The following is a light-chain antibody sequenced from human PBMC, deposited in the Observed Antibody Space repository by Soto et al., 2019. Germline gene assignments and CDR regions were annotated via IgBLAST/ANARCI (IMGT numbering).Light chain of an antibody. J-gene: IGLJ2*01. CDR1: SSDIGGYNY. Sequence: QSALTQPASVSGSPGQSITISCTGTSSDIGGYNYVSWYQHHPGKAPKLMISEVSNRPSGVSHRFSGSKSGNTASLTISGLQAEDEADYYCSSYTSSSTLVFGGGTKLTVL. CDR3: SSYTSSSTLV. CDR2: EVS. V-gene: IGLV2-14*01.